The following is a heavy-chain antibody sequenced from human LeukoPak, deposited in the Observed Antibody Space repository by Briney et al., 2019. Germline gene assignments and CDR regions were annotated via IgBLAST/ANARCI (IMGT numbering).Heavy chain of an antibody. D-gene: IGHD5-18*01. V-gene: IGHV3-43*01. Sequence: GGSLRLSCAASGFTFDDYTMHWVRQAPGKGLEWVSLISWDGGSTYYADSMKGRYTISRDNAKNSLYLQMTSLTAEDTALYYCARDRRGDSYGPLDSWGQGTVVTVSS. J-gene: IGHJ4*02. CDR1: GFTFDDYT. CDR3: ARDRRGDSYGPLDS. CDR2: ISWDGGST.